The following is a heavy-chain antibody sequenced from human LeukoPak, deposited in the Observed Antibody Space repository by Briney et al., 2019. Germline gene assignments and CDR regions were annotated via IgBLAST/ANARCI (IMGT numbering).Heavy chain of an antibody. D-gene: IGHD6-13*01. CDR3: ARHPVVAAATNWFDP. Sequence: ASVKVSCKASGYTFTGYYMLWVRQAPGLGLEWMGWINPNSGGTNYAQKFQGRVTMTRDTSISTAYMELSRLRSDDTAVYYCARHPVVAAATNWFDPWGQGTLVTVSS. J-gene: IGHJ5*02. V-gene: IGHV1-2*02. CDR2: INPNSGGT. CDR1: GYTFTGYY.